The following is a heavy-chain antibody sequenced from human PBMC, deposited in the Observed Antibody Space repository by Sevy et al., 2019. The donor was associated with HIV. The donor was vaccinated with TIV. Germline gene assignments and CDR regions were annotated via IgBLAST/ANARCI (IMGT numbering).Heavy chain of an antibody. V-gene: IGHV3-23*01. J-gene: IGHJ4*02. CDR3: AKDSYFDNTLFDY. Sequence: GGSLRLSCATSGVTISNYAMNWVRQAPGKGPEWVSGISGSGGSTYYADSVKGRFTISRDNSKNTLYLQMNSLRAEDTAVYYCAKDSYFDNTLFDYWGQGTLVTVSS. CDR1: GVTISNYA. CDR2: ISGSGGST. D-gene: IGHD3-22*01.